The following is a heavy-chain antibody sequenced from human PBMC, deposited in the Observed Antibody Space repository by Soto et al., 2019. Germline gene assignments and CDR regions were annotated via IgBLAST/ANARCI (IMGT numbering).Heavy chain of an antibody. CDR2: ISWNGDNI. CDR3: VKDKGSGSGSSSLLDY. CDR1: GFNFDDHA. Sequence: HPGGSLRLSCAASGFNFDDHAMHWVRQAPGKGPEWISGISWNGDNIDYADSVKGRFTISRDNAKNSLYVQMNSLRAEDTAIYYCVKDKGSGSGSSSLLDYWGQGTPVTVSS. J-gene: IGHJ4*02. D-gene: IGHD1-26*01. V-gene: IGHV3-9*01.